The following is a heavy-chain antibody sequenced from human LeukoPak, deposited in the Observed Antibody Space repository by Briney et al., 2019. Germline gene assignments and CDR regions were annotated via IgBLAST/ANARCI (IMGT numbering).Heavy chain of an antibody. CDR1: AFTFRTYW. V-gene: IGHV3-7*05. CDR2: IKPDGSEK. J-gene: IGHJ6*02. Sequence: GGSLRLSCAASAFTFRTYWMRWVRQAPGKGLEWVAMIKPDGSEKYYVDSVKGLFTISRDNAKNSLYLQMTSLRAEDTAVYYCARCASGGAACGPRLDVWGQGTTVTVSS. CDR3: ARCASGGAACGPRLDV. D-gene: IGHD3-16*01.